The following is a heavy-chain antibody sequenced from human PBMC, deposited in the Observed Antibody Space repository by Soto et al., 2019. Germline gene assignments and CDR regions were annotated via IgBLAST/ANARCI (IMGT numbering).Heavy chain of an antibody. CDR1: GASLRIGDYY. CDR2: IYKSGTA. CDR3: ARRASYYYGMDV. J-gene: IGHJ6*02. Sequence: PSETLSLTCSVSGASLRIGDYYWTWIRQPPGKGLEWIGLIYKSGTAKYNPSLSSRVSISVDTSKNQFSLKLSSVTAADTAVYYCARRASYYYGMDVWGQGTTVTVSS. V-gene: IGHV4-61*08.